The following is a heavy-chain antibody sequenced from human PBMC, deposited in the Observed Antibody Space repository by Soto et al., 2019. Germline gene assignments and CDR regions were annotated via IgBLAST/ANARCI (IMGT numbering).Heavy chain of an antibody. CDR2: IKSKTDGGTT. V-gene: IGHV3-15*01. Sequence: GGSLRLSCAASGFTFSNAWMSWVRQAPGKGLEWVGRIKSKTDGGTTDYAAPVKDRFTISRDDSKNTLYLQMNSLNTEATAVYYCTSANLAGDNFDYWGQGTLVTVSS. CDR3: TSANLAGDNFDY. D-gene: IGHD7-27*01. J-gene: IGHJ4*02. CDR1: GFTFSNAW.